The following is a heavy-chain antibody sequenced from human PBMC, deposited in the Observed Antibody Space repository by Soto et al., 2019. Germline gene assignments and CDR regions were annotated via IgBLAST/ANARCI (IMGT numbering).Heavy chain of an antibody. CDR3: ERDGMTTGDT. J-gene: IGHJ4*02. D-gene: IGHD2-21*02. CDR2: VFSSVIA. Sequence: PSETLSLTCIVSGVSVRSYTLSWGRQPANKGLEWIGRVFSSVIATYNPSLKSRVSISMDTPENRISLKLDSVTAADAGVYFCERDGMTTGDTWGPGTLVTVSS. V-gene: IGHV4-4*07. CDR1: GVSVRSYT.